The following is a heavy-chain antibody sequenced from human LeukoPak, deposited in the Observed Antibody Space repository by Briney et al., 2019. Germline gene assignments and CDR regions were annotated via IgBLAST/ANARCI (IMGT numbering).Heavy chain of an antibody. V-gene: IGHV1-69*05. CDR3: ATNYYDNYYFDY. CDR1: GGTFSSYA. CDR2: IIPIFGTA. J-gene: IGHJ4*02. D-gene: IGHD3-22*01. Sequence: SVKVSCKASGGTFSSYAISWVRQAPGQGLEWMGGIIPIFGTANYAQKFQGRVTITTDESTSTAYMELSSLRSEGTAVYYCATNYYDNYYFDYWGQGTLVTVSS.